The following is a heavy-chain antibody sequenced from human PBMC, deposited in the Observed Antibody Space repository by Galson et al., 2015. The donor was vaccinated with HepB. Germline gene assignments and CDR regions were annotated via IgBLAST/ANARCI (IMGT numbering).Heavy chain of an antibody. Sequence: SLRLSCAASGFTFSSYAMHWVRQAPGKRLEYVSAISSSGINTYYADFVKGRFTISRDNSKNTLYLQMSSLRDEDTAVYYCVKDQARYSYGFGGLEFWGQGTVVTVPS. CDR3: VKDQARYSYGFGGLEF. D-gene: IGHD5-18*01. CDR2: ISSSGINT. CDR1: GFTFSSYA. J-gene: IGHJ4*02. V-gene: IGHV3-64D*06.